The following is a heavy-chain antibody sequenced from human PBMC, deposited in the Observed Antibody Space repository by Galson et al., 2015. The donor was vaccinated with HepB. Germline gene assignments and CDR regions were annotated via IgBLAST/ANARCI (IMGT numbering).Heavy chain of an antibody. J-gene: IGHJ6*02. CDR3: AKDLRAVAGTYYYYGMDV. D-gene: IGHD6-19*01. V-gene: IGHV3-11*06. CDR1: GFTFSDYY. CDR2: ISSSSSYT. Sequence: SLRLSCAASGFTFSDYYMSWIRQAPGKGLEWVSYISSSSSYTNYADSVKGRFTISRDNAKNSLYLQMNSLRAEDTAVYYCAKDLRAVAGTYYYYGMDVWGQGTTVTVSS.